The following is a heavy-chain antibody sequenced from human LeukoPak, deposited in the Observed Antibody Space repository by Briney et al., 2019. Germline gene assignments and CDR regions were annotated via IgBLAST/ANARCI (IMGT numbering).Heavy chain of an antibody. J-gene: IGHJ6*02. CDR1: GFTFSSYA. CDR2: ISSNGGST. D-gene: IGHD6-19*01. V-gene: IGHV3-64*01. Sequence: GRSLRLSCAASGFTFSSYAMHWVRQAPGKGLEYVSAISSNGGSTYYANSVKGRFTISRDNSKNTLYLQMGSLRTEDMAVYYCARGIAVAGTYYYGMDVWGQGTTVTVSS. CDR3: ARGIAVAGTYYYGMDV.